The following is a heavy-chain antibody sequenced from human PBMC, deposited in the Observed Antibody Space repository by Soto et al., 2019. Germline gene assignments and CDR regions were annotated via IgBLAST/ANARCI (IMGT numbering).Heavy chain of an antibody. CDR2: ISGSGGST. CDR3: ARTQGHSLWIYHAFDI. CDR1: GFTFSSYA. Sequence: GGSLRLSCAASGFTFSSYAMSWVRQAPGKGLEWVSAISGSGGSTYYADSVKGRFTISRDNSKNTLYLQMNSLRAEDTAVYYCARTQGHSLWIYHAFDIWGQGTMVTVSS. D-gene: IGHD5-12*01. V-gene: IGHV3-23*01. J-gene: IGHJ3*02.